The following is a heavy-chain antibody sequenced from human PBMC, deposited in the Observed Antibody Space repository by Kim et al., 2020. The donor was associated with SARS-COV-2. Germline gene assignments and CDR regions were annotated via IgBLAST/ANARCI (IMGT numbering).Heavy chain of an antibody. CDR1: GFTFSSYG. V-gene: IGHV3-33*01. Sequence: GGSLRLSCAASGFTFSSYGMHWVRQAPGKGLEWVAVIWYDGSNKYYADSVKGRFTISRDNSKNTLYLQMNSLRAEDTAVYYCARENVLLWFGEPNHAFDIWGQGTMVTVSS. CDR3: ARENVLLWFGEPNHAFDI. J-gene: IGHJ3*02. CDR2: IWYDGSNK. D-gene: IGHD3-10*01.